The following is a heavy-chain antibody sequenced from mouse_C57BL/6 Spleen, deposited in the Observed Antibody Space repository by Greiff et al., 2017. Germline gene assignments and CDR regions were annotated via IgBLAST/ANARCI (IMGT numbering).Heavy chain of an antibody. V-gene: IGHV1-15*01. Sequence: QVQLQQSGAELVRPGASVTLSCKASGYTFTDYEMHWVKQTPVHGLEWIGAIDPETGGTAYNQKFKGKAILTADKSSSTAYMELRSLTSEDSAVYYCTRYDGYSAWFAYWGQGTLVTVSA. CDR2: IDPETGGT. CDR3: TRYDGYSAWFAY. D-gene: IGHD2-3*01. CDR1: GYTFTDYE. J-gene: IGHJ3*01.